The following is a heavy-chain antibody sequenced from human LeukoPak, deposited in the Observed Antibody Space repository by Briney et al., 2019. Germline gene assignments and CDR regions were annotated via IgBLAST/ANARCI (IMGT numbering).Heavy chain of an antibody. V-gene: IGHV4-39*01. Sequence: SETLSLTCTVSGGSISSSSYYWGWIRQPPGKGLEWIGRIYYSGSTYYNPSLKSRVTISVDTSKNQFSLKLSSVTAADPAVYYCARSSSGSSSGSSRFDPWGQGTLVTVSS. CDR1: GGSISSSSYY. CDR3: ARSSSGSSSGSSRFDP. CDR2: IYYSGST. D-gene: IGHD6-13*01. J-gene: IGHJ5*02.